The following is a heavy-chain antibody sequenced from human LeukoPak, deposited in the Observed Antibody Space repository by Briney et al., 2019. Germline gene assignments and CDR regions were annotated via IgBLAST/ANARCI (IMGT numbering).Heavy chain of an antibody. CDR1: GFTFSSYG. D-gene: IGHD3-10*01. J-gene: IGHJ4*02. CDR3: AKGTQRGNSGWGYFIDY. CDR2: INWNSGSI. V-gene: IGHV3-9*01. Sequence: PGGSLRLSCAASGFTFSSYGMSWVRQAPGKGLEWVSGINWNSGSIDYADSVKGRFTISRDNAKNFLYVQMNNLRAEDTALYYCAKGTQRGNSGWGYFIDYWGQGTLVTVSS.